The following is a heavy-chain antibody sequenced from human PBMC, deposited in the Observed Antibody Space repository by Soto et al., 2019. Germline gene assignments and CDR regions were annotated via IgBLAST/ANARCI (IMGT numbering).Heavy chain of an antibody. Sequence: SETRSLTCTVSGGSISSGGYYWSWIRQHPGKGLEWIGYIYYSGSTYYNPSLKSRVTTSVDTSKNQFSLKLSSVTAADTAVYYCASSEIVVPAANGLPPLYYYYYGMDVWGQGTTVT. D-gene: IGHD2-2*01. CDR1: GGSISSGGYY. V-gene: IGHV4-31*03. CDR3: ASSEIVVPAANGLPPLYYYYYGMDV. CDR2: IYYSGST. J-gene: IGHJ6*02.